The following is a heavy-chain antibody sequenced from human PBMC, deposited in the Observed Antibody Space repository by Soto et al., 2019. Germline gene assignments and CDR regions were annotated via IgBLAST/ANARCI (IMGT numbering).Heavy chain of an antibody. CDR2: IYYSGRT. CDR3: AAPPRY. Sequence: TLSLTCTVSGGSISSGSYYWGWIRQPPGKGLEWIGYIYYSGRTNYNPSLKSRVTISVDTSKNQFSLKLTSVTAADTAVYYCAAPPRYWGQGTLVTVSS. J-gene: IGHJ4*02. V-gene: IGHV4-61*01. CDR1: GGSISSGSYY. D-gene: IGHD6-6*01.